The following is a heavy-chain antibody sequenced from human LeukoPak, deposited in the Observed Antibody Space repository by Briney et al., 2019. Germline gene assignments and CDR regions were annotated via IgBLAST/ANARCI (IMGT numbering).Heavy chain of an antibody. Sequence: GGSLRLSCAASGFTVSSNYMSWVRQAPGKGLEWVSVIYSGGATYYADSVKGRFTISRDNSKNTLFLQMNSLKVEDTAVYYCARRDYHGSSGYYDSSYWGQGTLVTVSS. V-gene: IGHV3-53*01. J-gene: IGHJ4*02. CDR3: ARRDYHGSSGYYDSSY. CDR2: IYSGGAT. CDR1: GFTVSSNY. D-gene: IGHD3-22*01.